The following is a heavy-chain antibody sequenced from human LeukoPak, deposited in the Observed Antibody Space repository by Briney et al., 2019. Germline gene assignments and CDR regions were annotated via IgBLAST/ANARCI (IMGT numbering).Heavy chain of an antibody. CDR3: ARATELGYCSGGSCYSFYFDY. Sequence: TGGSLRLSCAASGCTFSSYWMSWVRQAPGKGLEWVANIKQDGSEKYYVDSVKGRFTISRDNAKNSLYLQMNSLRAEDTAVYYCARATELGYCSGGSCYSFYFDYWGQGTLVTVSS. CDR1: GCTFSSYW. V-gene: IGHV3-7*01. D-gene: IGHD2-15*01. J-gene: IGHJ4*02. CDR2: IKQDGSEK.